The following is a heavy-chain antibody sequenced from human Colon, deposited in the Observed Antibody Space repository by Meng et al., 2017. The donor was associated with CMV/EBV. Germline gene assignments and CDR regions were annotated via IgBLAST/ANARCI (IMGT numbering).Heavy chain of an antibody. CDR3: TEMGADIAAAAHLDG. CDR2: ISGSGATT. Sequence: GGSLRLSCAASGFTFSNFAMSWVRQAPGEGLEWLSVISGSGATTYYAGSVKGRFTISRDNSRNILYLQMTGLRVEDTAVYYCTEMGADIAAAAHLDGWGQGTLVTVSS. D-gene: IGHD6-13*01. J-gene: IGHJ4*02. CDR1: GFTFSNFA. V-gene: IGHV3-23*01.